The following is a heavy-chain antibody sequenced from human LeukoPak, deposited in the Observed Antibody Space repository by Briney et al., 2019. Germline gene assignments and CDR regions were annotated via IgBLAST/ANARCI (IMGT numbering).Heavy chain of an antibody. J-gene: IGHJ4*02. CDR2: IIPIFGTA. Sequence: VASVKVSCKASGGTFSSYAISWVRQAPGQGLEWMGGIIPIFGTANYAQKFQGRVTITTDESTSTAYMELSSLRSEDTAVYYCARGVGGIVATIKRYGEPYYFDYWGQGTLVTVSS. CDR1: GGTFSSYA. V-gene: IGHV1-69*05. CDR3: ARGVGGIVATIKRYGEPYYFDY. D-gene: IGHD5-12*01.